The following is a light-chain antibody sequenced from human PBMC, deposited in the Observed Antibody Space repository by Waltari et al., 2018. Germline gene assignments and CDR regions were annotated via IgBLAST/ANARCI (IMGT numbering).Light chain of an antibody. CDR1: SSNIGNYF. CDR3: ATWDNSLTAVV. J-gene: IGLJ2*01. Sequence: QSVLTQPPSVSAAPGQKVTISCSGSSSNIGNYFVSWYHQLPGATPKLLIYDNNKRPSGIPDRFSVSSSGTSATLDITGLQIGDEADYYCATWDNSLTAVVFGGGTKLTVL. V-gene: IGLV1-51*01. CDR2: DNN.